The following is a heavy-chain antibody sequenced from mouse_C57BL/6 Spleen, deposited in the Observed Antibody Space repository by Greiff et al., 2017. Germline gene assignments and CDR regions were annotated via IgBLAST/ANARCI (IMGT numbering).Heavy chain of an antibody. D-gene: IGHD1-1*01. V-gene: IGHV1-20*01. CDR2: INPYNGDT. Sequence: VQLQHSGPELVKPGDSVKISCKASGYSFTGYFMNWVMQSHGKSLEWIGRINPYNGDTFYNQKFKGKATLTVDKSSSTAHMELRSLTSEDSAVYYCARSNKFITTVVGGPYAMDYWGQGTSVTVSS. CDR3: ARSNKFITTVVGGPYAMDY. CDR1: GYSFTGYF. J-gene: IGHJ4*01.